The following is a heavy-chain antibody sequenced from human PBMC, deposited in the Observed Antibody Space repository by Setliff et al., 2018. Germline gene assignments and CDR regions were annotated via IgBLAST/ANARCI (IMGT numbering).Heavy chain of an antibody. D-gene: IGHD6-19*01. J-gene: IGHJ6*03. CDR3: AREQWLDPPGYYYMDV. V-gene: IGHV4-30-4*08. CDR2: IYSSGST. CDR1: GGSISSGDYY. Sequence: SETLSLTCTVSGGSISSGDYYWSWIRQPPGKGLEWIGYIYSSGSTYYNPSLKSRVSISVDTSKNQFSLKLSSVTAADTAVYYCAREQWLDPPGYYYMDVWAKGITVTVSS.